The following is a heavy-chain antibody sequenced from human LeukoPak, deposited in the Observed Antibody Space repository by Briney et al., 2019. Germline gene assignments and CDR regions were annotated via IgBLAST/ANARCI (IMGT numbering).Heavy chain of an antibody. CDR3: ARGGGYNPFDY. Sequence: GGSLRLSCAASGFTFSSYGMHWARQAPGKGLEWVAVIWYDGSNKYYADSVKGRFTISRDNSKNTPYLQMNSLRAEDTAVYYCARGGGYNPFDYWGQGTLVTVSS. CDR2: IWYDGSNK. D-gene: IGHD5-24*01. J-gene: IGHJ4*02. CDR1: GFTFSSYG. V-gene: IGHV3-33*01.